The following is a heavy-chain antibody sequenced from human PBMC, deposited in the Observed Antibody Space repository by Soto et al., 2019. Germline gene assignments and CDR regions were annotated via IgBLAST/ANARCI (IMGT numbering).Heavy chain of an antibody. Sequence: QVQLVESGGGGVQPGRSLRLSCAASGFTFSSYAMHWVRQAPGKGLEWVAVISYDGSNKYYADSVKGRFTISRDNSKNTLYLQMNSLRAEDTAVYYCARYFRVHYDFWSGLDSWGQGTLVTVSS. J-gene: IGHJ4*02. CDR3: ARYFRVHYDFWSGLDS. CDR1: GFTFSSYA. V-gene: IGHV3-30-3*01. D-gene: IGHD3-3*01. CDR2: ISYDGSNK.